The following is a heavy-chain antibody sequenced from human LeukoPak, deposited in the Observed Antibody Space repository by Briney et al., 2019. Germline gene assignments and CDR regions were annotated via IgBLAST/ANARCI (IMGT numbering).Heavy chain of an antibody. V-gene: IGHV3-74*01. Sequence: GGSLRLSCAASGFTFSNYWMHWVRQTPGKGLVWVSRIKTDGSSTSYADSVKGRFTISRDNAKNTLYLQMNTMSAEDTAVYFCARGGTSGCLDYWGQGTLATVSS. CDR1: GFTFSNYW. CDR2: IKTDGSST. D-gene: IGHD6-19*01. J-gene: IGHJ4*02. CDR3: ARGGTSGCLDY.